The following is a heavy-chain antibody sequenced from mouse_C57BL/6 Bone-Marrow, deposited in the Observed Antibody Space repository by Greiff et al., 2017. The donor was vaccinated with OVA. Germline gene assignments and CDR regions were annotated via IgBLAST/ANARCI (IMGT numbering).Heavy chain of an antibody. D-gene: IGHD2-4*01. CDR3: AGTDYDYDGWFAY. J-gene: IGHJ3*01. CDR1: GYTFTSYW. V-gene: IGHV1-55*01. Sequence: VQLQQPGAELVKPGASVKMSCKASGYTFTSYWITWVKQRPGQGLEWIGDIYPGSGSTNYNEKFKSKATLTVDTSSSTAYMQLSSLTSEDSAVYYCAGTDYDYDGWFAYWGQGTLVTVSA. CDR2: IYPGSGST.